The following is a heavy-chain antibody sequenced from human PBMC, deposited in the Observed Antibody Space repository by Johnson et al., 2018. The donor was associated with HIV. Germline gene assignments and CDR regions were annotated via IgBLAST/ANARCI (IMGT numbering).Heavy chain of an antibody. CDR2: ISSSGSII. CDR3: AISGTGPDAFDI. J-gene: IGHJ3*02. V-gene: IGHV3-48*04. CDR1: GFTFSSYA. Sequence: EQLVESGGGVVQPGGSLRFSCAASGFTFSSYAMSWVRQAPGKGLEWVSYISSSGSIIHYADSVKGRFTISGDNAKNSLYLQMNSLRAEDTAVYYCAISGTGPDAFDIWGQGTMVTVSS.